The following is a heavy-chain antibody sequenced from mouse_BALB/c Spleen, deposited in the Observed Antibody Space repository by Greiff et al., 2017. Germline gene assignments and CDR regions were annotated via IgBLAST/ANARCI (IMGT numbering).Heavy chain of an antibody. D-gene: IGHD2-10*01. J-gene: IGHJ4*01. V-gene: IGHV5-6-3*01. Sequence: EVQGVESGGGLVQTGGSLKLSCAASGFTFSSYGMSWVRQTPDKRLELVATINSNGGSTYYPDSVKGRFTISRDNAKNTLYLQMSSLKSEDTAMYYCARETSPYYGNYVYYAMDYWGQGTSVTVSS. CDR2: INSNGGST. CDR1: GFTFSSYG. CDR3: ARETSPYYGNYVYYAMDY.